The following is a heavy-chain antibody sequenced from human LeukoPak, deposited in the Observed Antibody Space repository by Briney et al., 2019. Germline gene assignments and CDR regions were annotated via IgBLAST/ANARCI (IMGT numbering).Heavy chain of an antibody. CDR2: ISGSGGST. V-gene: IGHV3-23*01. CDR1: GFTFSSYA. D-gene: IGHD3-22*01. Sequence: PGGSLRLSCAASGFTFSSYAMSWVRQAPGKGLEWVSAISGSGGSTYYADSVKGRFTISGDNSKNTLYLQMNSLRAEDTAVYYCAKEGDSSGYLPYYFDYWGQGTLVTVSS. J-gene: IGHJ4*02. CDR3: AKEGDSSGYLPYYFDY.